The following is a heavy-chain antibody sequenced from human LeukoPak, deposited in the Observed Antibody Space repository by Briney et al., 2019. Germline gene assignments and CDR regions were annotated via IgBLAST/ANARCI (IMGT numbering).Heavy chain of an antibody. Sequence: PGGSLRLSCAASGFTFSSYSMSWVRHAPGKGLEWVSAISGSGGSTYYADSVKGRFTISRDNSKNTLYLQMNSLRAEDTAVYYCATHRHSSSWYAEPDLVNWGQGTLVTVSS. CDR1: GFTFSSYS. CDR2: ISGSGGST. V-gene: IGHV3-23*01. CDR3: ATHRHSSSWYAEPDLVN. D-gene: IGHD6-13*01. J-gene: IGHJ4*02.